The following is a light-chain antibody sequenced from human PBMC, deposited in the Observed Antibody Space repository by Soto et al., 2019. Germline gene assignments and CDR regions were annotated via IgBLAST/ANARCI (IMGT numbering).Light chain of an antibody. J-gene: IGKJ5*01. Sequence: IAPLQSSATQSLSLACRASLCGRASQSVSSYLAWYQQKPGQAPRLLIYDASNRAAGIPHRFSGSGSGTDFTLTISRLEPEDFAVYYCQQRSNWRVTFGQGTRLENK. CDR2: DAS. CDR1: QSVSSY. V-gene: IGKV3-11*01. CDR3: QQRSNWRVT.